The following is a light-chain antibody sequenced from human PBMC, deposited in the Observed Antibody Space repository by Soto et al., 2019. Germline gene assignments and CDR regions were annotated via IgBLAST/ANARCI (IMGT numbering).Light chain of an antibody. CDR2: AAS. CDR3: QQSYTTLFT. J-gene: IGKJ3*01. CDR1: QSIDNY. Sequence: DIQMTQSPPSLSASVGDRVIITCRTRQSIDNYLKWYQQKPGKAPKLLIYAASTLQSGGPSRFSASGSETDFTLTISSLPPEDFATYYCQQSYTTLFTFGPGPKVDLK. V-gene: IGKV1-39*01.